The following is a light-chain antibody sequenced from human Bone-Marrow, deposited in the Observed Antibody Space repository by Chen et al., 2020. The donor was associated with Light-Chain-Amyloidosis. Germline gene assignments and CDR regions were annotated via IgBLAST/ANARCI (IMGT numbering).Light chain of an antibody. CDR1: SSDVGGDNH. CDR3: SSDTITNTLV. J-gene: IGLJ1*01. V-gene: IGLV2-14*01. Sequence: QSVLTQPASVSGSPGQSITISCTGTSSDVGGDNHVSWYQQHPDKAPKLMIYEVTNRPSWVPDRFSGSKSDNTAALTISGLQTEDEADYFCSSDTITNTLVIGSGTRVTVL. CDR2: EVT.